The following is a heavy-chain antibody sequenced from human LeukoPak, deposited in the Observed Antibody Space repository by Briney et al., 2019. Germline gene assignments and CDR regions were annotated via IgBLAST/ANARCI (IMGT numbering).Heavy chain of an antibody. J-gene: IGHJ4*02. D-gene: IGHD1-1*01. CDR3: AKDRGWNDRTLDY. CDR2: ISRTT. Sequence: PGGSLRLSCAASGFTFSSYSFNWVRQAPGKGLEWVSYISRTTSYADSVKGRFTISRDNAKSSLYLQMNGLRAEDTTLYYCAKDRGWNDRTLDYWGQGTLVTVSS. CDR1: GFTFSSYS. V-gene: IGHV3-48*01.